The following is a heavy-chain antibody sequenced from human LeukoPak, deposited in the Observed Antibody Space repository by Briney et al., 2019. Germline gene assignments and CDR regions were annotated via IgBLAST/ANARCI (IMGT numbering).Heavy chain of an antibody. CDR2: IYTSGST. Sequence: SETLSLTRAVSGGSISSYYWSWIRQPAGKGLEWIGRIYTSGSTNYNASLKSRVSMSVDTSKNQFSLKLSSVTAADTAVFYCARENSGSYREFDYWGQGTLVTVSS. CDR1: GGSISSYY. J-gene: IGHJ4*02. V-gene: IGHV4-4*07. D-gene: IGHD1-26*01. CDR3: ARENSGSYREFDY.